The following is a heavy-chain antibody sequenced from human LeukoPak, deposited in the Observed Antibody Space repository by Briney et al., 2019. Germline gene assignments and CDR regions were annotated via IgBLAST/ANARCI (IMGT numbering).Heavy chain of an antibody. Sequence: PGGSQTLSCTASRHTLSEYDKRWFRRAPGKGLEWVSGITSGFTPHYADSVKGRFTIYRDNSKNTFHLQLNSLRAEDTAVYYCAKDYSDSRVADVFFEYWGQGTLVTVSS. V-gene: IGHV3-23*01. D-gene: IGHD2-15*01. CDR2: ITSGFTP. CDR3: AKDYSDSRVADVFFEY. CDR1: RHTLSEYD. J-gene: IGHJ4*02.